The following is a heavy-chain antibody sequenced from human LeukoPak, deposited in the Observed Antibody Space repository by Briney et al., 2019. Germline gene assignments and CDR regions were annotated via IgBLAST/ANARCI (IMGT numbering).Heavy chain of an antibody. CDR2: IYMSGST. CDR3: ARDLVDRVMSHLVLFDF. J-gene: IGHJ4*02. CDR1: GGSIRNGGYY. Sequence: KSSQTLSLTCTVSGGSIRNGGYYWSWIRQSAGKGLEWIGRIYMSGSTKYNPSLKSRVTISIDTSKNQFSLKLSSVTAADTAVYYCARDLVDRVMSHLVLFDFWGQGTLVTVSS. D-gene: IGHD5-18*01. V-gene: IGHV4-61*02.